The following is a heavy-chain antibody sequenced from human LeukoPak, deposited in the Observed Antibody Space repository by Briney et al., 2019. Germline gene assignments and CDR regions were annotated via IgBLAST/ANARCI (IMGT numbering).Heavy chain of an antibody. J-gene: IGHJ5*02. Sequence: GSLRLSCAASGFTFSDYYMTWIRQAPGKGLVWVSYISSRSSYTKYADSVKGRFTISRDNAKKSLYLQMNSLRAEDTAVYYCARGVFYSSDYSNCFDPWGQGTLVTVSS. V-gene: IGHV3-11*06. CDR3: ARGVFYSSDYSNCFDP. D-gene: IGHD6-19*01. CDR1: GFTFSDYY. CDR2: ISSRSSYT.